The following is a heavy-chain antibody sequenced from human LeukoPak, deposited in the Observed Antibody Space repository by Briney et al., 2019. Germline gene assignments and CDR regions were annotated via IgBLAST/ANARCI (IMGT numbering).Heavy chain of an antibody. CDR1: GGSISSYY. CDR2: IYYSGST. CDR3: AGSFDY. V-gene: IGHV4-59*01. D-gene: IGHD3-10*01. J-gene: IGHJ4*02. Sequence: SETLSLTCTVSGGSISSYYWSWIRQPPGKGLEWIGYIYYSGSTNYNPSLKSRVTISVDTSKNQFSLKLSSVTAADTAVYYCAGSFDYWGRGTLVTVSS.